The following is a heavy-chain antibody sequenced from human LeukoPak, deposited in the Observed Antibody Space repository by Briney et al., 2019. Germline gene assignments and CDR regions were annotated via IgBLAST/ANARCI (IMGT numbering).Heavy chain of an antibody. D-gene: IGHD1-26*01. CDR2: ISGSNSYI. CDR1: GFTFSSYS. CDR3: ARERLVGATSFDF. Sequence: KPGGSLRLSCAASGFTFSSYSMNWVRQAPGKGLEWVSSISGSNSYIEYADSVKGRFTISRDNAKNSLYLQMNSLRAEDTALYYCARERLVGATSFDFWGQGALVTVPS. V-gene: IGHV3-21*01. J-gene: IGHJ4*02.